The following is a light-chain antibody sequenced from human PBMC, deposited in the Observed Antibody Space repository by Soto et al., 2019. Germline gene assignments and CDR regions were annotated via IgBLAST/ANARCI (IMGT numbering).Light chain of an antibody. Sequence: EIVMTQSPATLSVSPGERATLSCRASQSVSSNLAWYQQKPGQAPRLLIYGASTRATGIPARFSGSGSGTEFTLTISSLQSEDFAFYDCQQYNNWPPWTFGQGTKLDIK. CDR1: QSVSSN. CDR3: QQYNNWPPWT. J-gene: IGKJ1*01. CDR2: GAS. V-gene: IGKV3-15*01.